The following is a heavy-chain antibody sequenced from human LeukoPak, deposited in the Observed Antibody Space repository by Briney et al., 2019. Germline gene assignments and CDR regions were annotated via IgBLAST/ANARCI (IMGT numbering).Heavy chain of an antibody. CDR1: GGSTRSGRHH. V-gene: IGHV4-39*07. CDR2: LDESGRP. J-gene: IGHJ6*03. CDR3: ARDLGGYPFFMDV. Sequence: PSETLSLTCSVSGGSTRSGRHHWAWVCQPPGKGLEFIGSLDESGRPYYNAPLKSRVTISEDSSGKQFSLNLSSVTAADTAVYYCARDLGGYPFFMDVWGRGTTVIVSS. D-gene: IGHD2-15*01.